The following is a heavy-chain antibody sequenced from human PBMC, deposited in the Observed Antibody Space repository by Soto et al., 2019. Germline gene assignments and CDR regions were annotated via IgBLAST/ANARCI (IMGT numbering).Heavy chain of an antibody. CDR2: IFSNDEK. J-gene: IGHJ4*02. D-gene: IGHD5-12*01. CDR3: ARIRPRDGYNFPSFLDY. V-gene: IGHV2-26*01. CDR1: GFSLSNARMG. Sequence: SGPTLVNPTETLTLPCTVSGFSLSNARMGVSWIRQPPGKALEWLAHIFSNDEKSYSTSLKSRLTISKDTSKSQVVLTMTNMDPVDTATYYCARIRPRDGYNFPSFLDYWGQGTLVTVSS.